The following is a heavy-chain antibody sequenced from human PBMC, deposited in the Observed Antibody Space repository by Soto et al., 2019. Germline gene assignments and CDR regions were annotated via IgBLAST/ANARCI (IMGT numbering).Heavy chain of an antibody. CDR3: ACGREGPNIVATITLY. V-gene: IGHV3-21*01. J-gene: IGHJ4*02. CDR2: ISSSSSYI. Sequence: EVQLVESGGGLVKPGGSLRLSCAASGFTFSSYSMNWVRQAPGKGLEWVSSISSSSSYIYYADSVKGRFTISRDNAKNSLYLQMNSLRAEDTAVYYCACGREGPNIVATITLYWGQGTLVTVSS. CDR1: GFTFSSYS. D-gene: IGHD5-12*01.